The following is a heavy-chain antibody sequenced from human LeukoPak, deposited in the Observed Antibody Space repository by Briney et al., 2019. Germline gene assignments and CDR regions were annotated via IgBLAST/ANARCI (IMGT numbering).Heavy chain of an antibody. Sequence: PGGSLRLSCAASGFTFSSYSMNWVRQAPGKGLEWVSSISSSSSYIYYADSVKGRFTISRDNAKNSLYLQMNSLRAEDTAVYYCAREETYYDILTGYSPYYFDYWGQGTLVTVSS. CDR3: AREETYYDILTGYSPYYFDY. V-gene: IGHV3-21*01. CDR2: ISSSSSYI. D-gene: IGHD3-9*01. CDR1: GFTFSSYS. J-gene: IGHJ4*02.